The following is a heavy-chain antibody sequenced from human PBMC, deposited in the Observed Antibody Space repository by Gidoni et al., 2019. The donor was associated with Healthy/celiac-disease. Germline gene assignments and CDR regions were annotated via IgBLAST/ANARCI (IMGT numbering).Heavy chain of an antibody. Sequence: EVQLVASGGGLVKPGGSLRLSCAASGFTFSNAWMNWVRKAPGKGLEWVGRIKSKTDGGTTDYAAPVKGRFTISRDDSKNTLYLQMNSLKTEDTAVYYCTTDSGYYYGMDVWGQGTTVTVSS. CDR1: GFTFSNAW. J-gene: IGHJ6*02. CDR2: IKSKTDGGTT. CDR3: TTDSGYYYGMDV. V-gene: IGHV3-15*07.